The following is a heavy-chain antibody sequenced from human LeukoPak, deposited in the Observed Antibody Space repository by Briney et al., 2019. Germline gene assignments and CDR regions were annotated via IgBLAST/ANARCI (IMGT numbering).Heavy chain of an antibody. CDR3: ASGSSSGDY. Sequence: GGSLRLSCAASGFTFSSYSMNWVRQAPGKGLEWVSSISSSSSYIHYAASVKGRFTISRDNAKNSLYLQMNSLRAEDTAVYYCASGSSSGDYWGQGTLVTVSS. D-gene: IGHD6-13*01. CDR2: ISSSSSYI. CDR1: GFTFSSYS. V-gene: IGHV3-21*01. J-gene: IGHJ4*02.